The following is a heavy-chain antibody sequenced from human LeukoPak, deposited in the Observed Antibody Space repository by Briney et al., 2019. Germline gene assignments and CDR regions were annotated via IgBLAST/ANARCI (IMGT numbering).Heavy chain of an antibody. J-gene: IGHJ4*02. CDR1: GFTFSSYS. CDR3: ARGNLYYDSSGFDY. Sequence: GGSLRLSCAASGFTFSSYSMYWVRQAPGKGLEWVSSISTSSSYIYYADSVKGRFTISRDNAKKSLYVQMNSLRAEDTAVYYCARGNLYYDSSGFDYWGQGTLVTVSS. CDR2: ISTSSSYI. D-gene: IGHD3-22*01. V-gene: IGHV3-21*01.